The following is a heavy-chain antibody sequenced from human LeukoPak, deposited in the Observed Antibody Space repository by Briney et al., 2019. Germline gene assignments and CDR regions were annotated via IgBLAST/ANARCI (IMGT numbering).Heavy chain of an antibody. CDR1: GYTLTELS. J-gene: IGHJ4*02. CDR2: FDPEDGET. CDR3: AKDRDFWSASTFDY. V-gene: IGHV1-24*01. Sequence: ASVKVSCKVSGYTLTELSMHWVRQAPGKGLEWMGGFDPEDGETIYAQKFQGRVTMTEDTSTDTAYMELSSLRAEDTAVYYCAKDRDFWSASTFDYWGQGTLVTVSS. D-gene: IGHD3-3*01.